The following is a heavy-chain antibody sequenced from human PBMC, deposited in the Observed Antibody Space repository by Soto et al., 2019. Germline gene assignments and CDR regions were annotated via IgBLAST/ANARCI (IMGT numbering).Heavy chain of an antibody. CDR3: AKTGPVTARTRFDY. CDR2: ITGNRGAT. Sequence: GGSLRLSCVGSGFTFVPYTMAWVRQAPGMGLECVSVITGNRGATYYSDSVKGRFSISRDNSRNTLYLQMNDQRAGDTGVYYCAKTGPVTARTRFDYWGQGALVTVSS. CDR1: GFTFVPYT. J-gene: IGHJ4*02. D-gene: IGHD2-21*02. V-gene: IGHV3-23*01.